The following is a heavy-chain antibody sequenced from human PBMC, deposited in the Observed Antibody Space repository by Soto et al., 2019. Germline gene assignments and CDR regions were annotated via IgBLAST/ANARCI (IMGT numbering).Heavy chain of an antibody. V-gene: IGHV1-18*01. CDR1: GYTFTNFG. CDR2: ISGYNGNP. J-gene: IGHJ6*02. CDR3: ARDVILVPAARRRMNV. D-gene: IGHD2-2*01. Sequence: ASVKVSCKASGYTFTNFGISWVRQAPGQGLEWMGWISGYNGNPNYAQKLQGRVTLTTDTSTGTAYMELRSLRSDDTAVYYFARDVILVPAARRRMNVWGQGTTVTVSS.